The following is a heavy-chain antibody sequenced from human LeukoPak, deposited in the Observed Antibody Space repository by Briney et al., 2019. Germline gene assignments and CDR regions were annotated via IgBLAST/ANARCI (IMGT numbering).Heavy chain of an antibody. D-gene: IGHD3-22*01. CDR2: ITGSGETK. Sequence: PGGSLRLSCVVSGFTFSDFAMSWVRRAPGKGLEWVSAITGSGETKYYADSVKSRSTMSRDNSENTLYLQMNSLRDEDTAEYFCAKESLVVIESYFDNWGQGTLVTVSS. V-gene: IGHV3-23*01. CDR1: GFTFSDFA. CDR3: AKESLVVIESYFDN. J-gene: IGHJ4*02.